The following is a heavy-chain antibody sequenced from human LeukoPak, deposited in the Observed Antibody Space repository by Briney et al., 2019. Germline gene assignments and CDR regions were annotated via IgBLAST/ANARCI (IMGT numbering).Heavy chain of an antibody. CDR3: ARVDKAMSAFDP. CDR1: GGSFSTYY. Sequence: SETLSLTCAVYGGSFSTYYWNWIRQPPGKGLEWIGPINPSGTTNYTPSLKSRVTMSVDTSKKQVSLKLSSVTDADTAVYYCARVDKAMSAFDPWGQGTLVTVSS. J-gene: IGHJ5*02. V-gene: IGHV4-34*01. D-gene: IGHD5-18*01. CDR2: INPSGTT.